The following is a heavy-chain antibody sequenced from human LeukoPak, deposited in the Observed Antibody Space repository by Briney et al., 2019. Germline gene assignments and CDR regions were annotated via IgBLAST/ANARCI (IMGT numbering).Heavy chain of an antibody. CDR1: GGSISSSSYY. CDR2: IYYSGST. D-gene: IGHD3-9*01. CDR3: ARVYFDWLLSFDY. Sequence: SETLSLTCTVSGGSISSSSYYWGWIRQPPGKGLEWIGSIYYSGSTYYNPSLKSRVTISVDTSKNQFSLKLSSATAADTAVYYCARVYFDWLLSFDYWGQGTLVTVSS. V-gene: IGHV4-39*01. J-gene: IGHJ4*02.